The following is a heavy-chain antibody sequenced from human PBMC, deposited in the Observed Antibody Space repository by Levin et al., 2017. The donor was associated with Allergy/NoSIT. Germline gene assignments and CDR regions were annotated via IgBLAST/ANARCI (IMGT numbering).Heavy chain of an antibody. CDR3: ARAPGQYYMDV. V-gene: IGHV3-23*01. Sequence: QPGGSLRLSCAASGFTFSNHAMRWVRQAPGKGLEWVSAISGSSSSIYYADSVRGRFTISRDNSKNTVYLQMDSLRADDTAVYYCARAPGQYYMDVWGKGTTVTVSS. CDR1: GFTFSNHA. CDR2: ISGSSSSI. J-gene: IGHJ6*03.